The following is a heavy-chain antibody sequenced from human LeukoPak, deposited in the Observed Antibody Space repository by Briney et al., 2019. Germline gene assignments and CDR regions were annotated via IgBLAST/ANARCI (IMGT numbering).Heavy chain of an antibody. D-gene: IGHD5-18*01. CDR1: GGSVSSGSYY. CDR2: VYYSGST. CDR3: ARDGYNYGLDY. J-gene: IGHJ4*02. Sequence: SETLSLTCTVSGGSVSSGSYYWSWIRQPPGKGLEWIGYVYYSGSTNYNPSLKSRVTISVDTSKNQFSLKLSSVTAADTAVYYCARDGYNYGLDYWGQGTLVTASS. V-gene: IGHV4-61*01.